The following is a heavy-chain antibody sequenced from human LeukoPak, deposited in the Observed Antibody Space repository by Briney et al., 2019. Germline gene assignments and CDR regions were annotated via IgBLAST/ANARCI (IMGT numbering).Heavy chain of an antibody. J-gene: IGHJ4*02. CDR3: ARDSPYYDSSGYYCDY. CDR1: GFTFDDYG. CDR2: INWNGGST. Sequence: RSGGSLRLSCAASGFTFDDYGMSWVRQAPGRGLDWVSGINWNGGSTGYADSVKGRFTISRDNAKNSLYLQMNSLRAEDTALYYCARDSPYYDSSGYYCDYWGQGTLVTVSS. V-gene: IGHV3-20*04. D-gene: IGHD3-22*01.